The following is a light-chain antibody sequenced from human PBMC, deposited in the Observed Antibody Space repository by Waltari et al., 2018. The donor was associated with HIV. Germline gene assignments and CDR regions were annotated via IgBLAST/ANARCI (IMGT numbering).Light chain of an antibody. CDR1: SSKIWAAYV. CDR2: GDN. V-gene: IGLV1-40*01. Sequence: QSVLTQPPSVSGAPGQRVTISCTGSSSKIWAAYVVQWYQTFPGTAPKLLLSGDNNRPSGVPDRFSVTKSGISASLAITGLQADDEADYYCQSYYNTLSGFWVFGGGTRLTVL. CDR3: QSYYNTLSGFWV. J-gene: IGLJ3*02.